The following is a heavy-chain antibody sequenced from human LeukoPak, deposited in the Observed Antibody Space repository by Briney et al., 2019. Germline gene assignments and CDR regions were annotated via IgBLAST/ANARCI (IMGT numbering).Heavy chain of an antibody. CDR3: ARHVRGGGPIYYFDY. CDR2: IYYSGST. J-gene: IGHJ4*02. D-gene: IGHD3-10*02. CDR1: GGSISSYY. Sequence: SETLSLTCTVSGGSISSYYWSWIRQPPGKGLEWIGYIYYSGSTYYNPSLKSRVTISVDTSKNQFSLKLSSVTAADTAVYYCARHVRGGGPIYYFDYWGQGTLVTVSS. V-gene: IGHV4-59*08.